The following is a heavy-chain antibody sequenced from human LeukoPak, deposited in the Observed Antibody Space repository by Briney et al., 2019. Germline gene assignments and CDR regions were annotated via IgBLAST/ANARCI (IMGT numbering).Heavy chain of an antibody. CDR1: GFTFSSHW. J-gene: IGHJ6*02. Sequence: PGGSLRLSCTASGFTFSSHWMTWVRQPPGKGLEWVANIKQDGSSKYYVDSVKGRFTISRDNAKNSLYLHMNSLRAEDTAVYYCARSSTLDVWGQGTTVTVSS. CDR2: IKQDGSSK. CDR3: ARSSTLDV. V-gene: IGHV3-7*03. D-gene: IGHD3-3*02.